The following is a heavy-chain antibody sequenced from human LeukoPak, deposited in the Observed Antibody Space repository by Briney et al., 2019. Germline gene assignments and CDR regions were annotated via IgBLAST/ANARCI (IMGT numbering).Heavy chain of an antibody. CDR1: GYTFSDYY. V-gene: IGHV1-2*02. J-gene: IGHJ5*02. Sequence: ASVKVSCKASGYTFSDYYMHWVRQAPGQGREWMGWISPDRGGTKYAQKFQDRVTMTRETSISTAYMELSRLRSDDTAVYYCASYPVLYCSSTSCYSWFDPWGQGTLVTVSS. CDR2: ISPDRGGT. CDR3: ASYPVLYCSSTSCYSWFDP. D-gene: IGHD2-2*01.